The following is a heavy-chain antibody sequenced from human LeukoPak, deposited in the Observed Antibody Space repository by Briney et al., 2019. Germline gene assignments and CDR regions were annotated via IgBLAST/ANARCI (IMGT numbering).Heavy chain of an antibody. V-gene: IGHV3-21*01. Sequence: PGGSLRLSCTASGFSINSYDMNWVRQAPGKGLEWVSSISPKSDFIYYSDSVRGRFTISRDNADNSLYLQMNSLRAGDTAVYYCARADCSASTCYLRRSWFDPWGQGTLVTVSS. CDR3: ARADCSASTCYLRRSWFDP. D-gene: IGHD3-9*01. CDR2: ISPKSDFI. CDR1: GFSINSYD. J-gene: IGHJ5*02.